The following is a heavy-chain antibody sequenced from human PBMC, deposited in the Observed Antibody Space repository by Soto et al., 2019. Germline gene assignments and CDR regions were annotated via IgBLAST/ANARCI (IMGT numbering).Heavy chain of an antibody. D-gene: IGHD3-16*01. J-gene: IGHJ6*02. CDR3: ARERANNTVIGGVTYRYYHGMDV. CDR2: INPSSGTT. Sequence: GPGVKFSCKASGYSFTTYYIQRVRHAPGHGPEWLGIINPSSGTTRYAQNFQGRVSLTRHTSTSTVYMELTGLRSEDSAVYYCARERANNTVIGGVTYRYYHGMDVWGQGTTVTVSS. CDR1: GYSFTTYY. V-gene: IGHV1-46*01.